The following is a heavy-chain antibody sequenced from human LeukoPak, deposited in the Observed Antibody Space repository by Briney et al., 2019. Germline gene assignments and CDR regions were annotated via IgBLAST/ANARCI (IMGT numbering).Heavy chain of an antibody. V-gene: IGHV4-31*03. CDR1: GGSISSGGYY. CDR3: ARDSLSLYYYHGMDV. Sequence: SETLSLTCTVSGGSISSGGYYWSWIRQHPGKGLEWSGYIYYSGSTYYNPSLKSRVTISVDTSKHQFSLKLSSVTAADTAVYYCARDSLSLYYYHGMDVWGQGTTVTGSS. J-gene: IGHJ6*02. CDR2: IYYSGST. D-gene: IGHD2-15*01.